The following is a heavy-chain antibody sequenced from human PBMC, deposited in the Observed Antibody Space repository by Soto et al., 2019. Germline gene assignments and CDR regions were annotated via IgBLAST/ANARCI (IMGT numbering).Heavy chain of an antibody. V-gene: IGHV4-59*01. CDR1: GGSISTYY. Sequence: SETLSLTCTVSGGSISTYYWSWIRQPPGKGLEWIGYIYYSGTTNYNPSLKSRVTISVDTSKYQFSLKLSSVTAADTAVYYCTRDRWFDPWGQGTLVTVSS. J-gene: IGHJ5*02. CDR3: TRDRWFDP. CDR2: IYYSGTT.